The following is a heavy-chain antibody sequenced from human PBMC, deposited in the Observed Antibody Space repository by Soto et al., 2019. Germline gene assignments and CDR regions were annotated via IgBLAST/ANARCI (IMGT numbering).Heavy chain of an antibody. J-gene: IGHJ4*02. D-gene: IGHD6-19*01. V-gene: IGHV3-74*03. CDR1: GFTFSSYA. CDR2: INTDGSDV. CDR3: ARGNIAVAVRGLFDY. Sequence: GGSLRLSCAASGFTFSSYAMSWVRQAPGKGLEWVSAINTDGSDVTYADSVKGRFAVSRDNAKNTLYLQMNSLRVEDTAVYFCARGNIAVAVRGLFDYWGQGTLVTVSS.